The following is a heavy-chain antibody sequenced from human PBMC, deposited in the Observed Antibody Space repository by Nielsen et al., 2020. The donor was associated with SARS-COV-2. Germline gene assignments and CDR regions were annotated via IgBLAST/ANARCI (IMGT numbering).Heavy chain of an antibody. V-gene: IGHV4-34*01. J-gene: IGHJ6*03. CDR1: GGTLNGFH. D-gene: IGHD2-15*01. CDR2: INGSGSG. Sequence: SETLSLTCVVFGGTLNGFHWKWIRQTPGKGLEWIGEINGSGSGNYNPSLKSRVTISAGTSNIQFSLKLSSVTAADTAVYYCARVGVMVVAATPYYYYYMDVWGKGTTVTVSS. CDR3: ARVGVMVVAATPYYYYYMDV.